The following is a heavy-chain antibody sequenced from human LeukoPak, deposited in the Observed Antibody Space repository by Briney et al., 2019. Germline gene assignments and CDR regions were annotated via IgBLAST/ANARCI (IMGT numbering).Heavy chain of an antibody. J-gene: IGHJ4*02. CDR1: GFTFSSYG. Sequence: PGRSLRLSRAASGFTFSSYGMHWVRQAPGKGLEWVAVISYDGSNKYYADSVKGRFTISRDNSKNTLYLQMNSLRAEDTAVYYCAKDSRNYYGSGSYFDYWGQGTLVTVSS. D-gene: IGHD3-10*01. V-gene: IGHV3-30*18. CDR2: ISYDGSNK. CDR3: AKDSRNYYGSGSYFDY.